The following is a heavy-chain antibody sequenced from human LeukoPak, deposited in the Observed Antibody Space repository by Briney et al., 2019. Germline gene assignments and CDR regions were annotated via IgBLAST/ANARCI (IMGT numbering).Heavy chain of an antibody. D-gene: IGHD2-15*01. J-gene: IGHJ4*02. CDR2: INTNTGNP. V-gene: IGHV7-4-1*02. Sequence: GASVKVSCKASGYTFTSYGISWVRQAPGQGLEWMGWINTNTGNPTYVQGFTGRFVFSLDTSVSTAYLQISSLKAEDTAVYYCARETCSGGNCYFDYWGQGTLVTVSS. CDR3: ARETCSGGNCYFDY. CDR1: GYTFTSYG.